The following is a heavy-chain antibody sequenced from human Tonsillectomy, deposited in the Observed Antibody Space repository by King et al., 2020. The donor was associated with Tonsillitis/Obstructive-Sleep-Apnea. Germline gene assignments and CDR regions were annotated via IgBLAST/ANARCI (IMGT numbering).Heavy chain of an antibody. CDR2: IYYSGST. J-gene: IGHJ4*02. D-gene: IGHD3-22*01. V-gene: IGHV4-31*03. CDR3: VREGRYYYDSSGYYQYYFDY. CDR1: GGSISSGGYY. Sequence: VQLQESGPGLVKPSQTLSLTCTVSGGSISSGGYYWSWILQHPGKSLEWIGYIYYSGSTYYNPSLKSRVTISVDTSKNQFSLKLSSVTAADTAVYYCVREGRYYYDSSGYYQYYFDYWGQGTLVTVSS.